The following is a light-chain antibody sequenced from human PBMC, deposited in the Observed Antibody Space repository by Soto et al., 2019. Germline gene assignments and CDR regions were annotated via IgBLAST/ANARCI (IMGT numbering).Light chain of an antibody. J-gene: IGKJ1*01. Sequence: DIQMTQSPSSLSASVGDRVTITCRASQSISSYLNWYQQKPGKAPKLLIYAASSLQSGVPSRFSGGGSGTDYTLTISSLQPEDFATYYCQQSYSTPWTVGQGTKVEIK. CDR1: QSISSY. V-gene: IGKV1-39*01. CDR3: QQSYSTPWT. CDR2: AAS.